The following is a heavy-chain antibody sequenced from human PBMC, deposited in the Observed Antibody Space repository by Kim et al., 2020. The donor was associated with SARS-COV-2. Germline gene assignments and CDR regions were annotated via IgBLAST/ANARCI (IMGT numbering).Heavy chain of an antibody. CDR1: GYSFTSYW. Sequence: GASLQISCKGSGYSFTSYWIGWVRQMPGKGLEWMGIIYPGDSDTRYSPSFQGQVTISADKSISTAYLQWSSLKASDTAMYYCARRDSSSMFNAFDIWGQGTMVTVSS. V-gene: IGHV5-51*01. CDR2: IYPGDSDT. J-gene: IGHJ3*02. D-gene: IGHD6-6*01. CDR3: ARRDSSSMFNAFDI.